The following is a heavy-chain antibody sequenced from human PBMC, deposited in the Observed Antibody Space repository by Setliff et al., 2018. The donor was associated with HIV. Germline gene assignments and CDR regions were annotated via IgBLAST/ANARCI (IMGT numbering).Heavy chain of an antibody. CDR1: GFTFSSYA. CDR2: ISGSGGST. CDR3: AKDPRAAVATICDY. D-gene: IGHD5-12*01. V-gene: IGHV3-23*01. J-gene: IGHJ4*02. Sequence: GESLTISCAASGFTFSSYAMSWVRQAPGKGLEWVSAISGSGGSTYYADSVKGRFTISRDNSKNTLYLQMNSLRAEDTAVDYCAKDPRAAVATICDYWGQGTLVTVSS.